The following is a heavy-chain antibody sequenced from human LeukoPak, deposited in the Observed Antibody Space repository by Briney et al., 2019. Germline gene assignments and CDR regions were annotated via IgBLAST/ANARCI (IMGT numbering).Heavy chain of an antibody. CDR2: IYPGDSDT. V-gene: IGHV5-51*01. CDR1: GDSFTSYW. CDR3: ARRAYYDFWSALGANAFDI. Sequence: GESLKISCKGSGDSFTSYWIGWVRQMPGKGLEWMGIIYPGDSDTRYSPSFQGQVTISADKSISTAYLQWSSLKASDTAMYYCARRAYYDFWSALGANAFDIWGQGAMVTVSS. J-gene: IGHJ3*02. D-gene: IGHD3-3*01.